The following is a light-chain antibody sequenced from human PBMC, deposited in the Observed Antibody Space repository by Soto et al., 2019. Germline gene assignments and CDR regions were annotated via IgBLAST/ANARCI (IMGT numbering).Light chain of an antibody. CDR2: DAS. V-gene: IGKV1-39*01. CDR3: QQSYSTPTWT. J-gene: IGKJ1*01. Sequence: DIQMAQSASTLSASVGDRVTISCRTSQSISYWLAWYQQKPGKAPKVLIYDASSLESGVPSRFSGSGSGTDFTLTISSLQPEDFATYYCQQSYSTPTWTFGQGTKVDIK. CDR1: QSISYW.